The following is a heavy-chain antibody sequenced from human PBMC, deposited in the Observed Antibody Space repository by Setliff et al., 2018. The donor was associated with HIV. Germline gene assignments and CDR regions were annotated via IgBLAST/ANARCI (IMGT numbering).Heavy chain of an antibody. CDR1: GYTFTTYA. CDR3: AISPHDYDSDYYMDV. CDR2: INTGNGNT. D-gene: IGHD4-17*01. J-gene: IGHJ6*03. Sequence: PGASVTVSCKASGYTFTTYAIHWVRQAPGQRLEWMGWINTGNGNTKYSQEFQGRVTITRDTSASTAYMELSSLRSEDMAVYFCAISPHDYDSDYYMDVWGKGTTVTVSS. V-gene: IGHV1-3*03.